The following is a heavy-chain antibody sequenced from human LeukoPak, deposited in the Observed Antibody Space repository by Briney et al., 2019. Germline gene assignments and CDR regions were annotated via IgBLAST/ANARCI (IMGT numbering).Heavy chain of an antibody. V-gene: IGHV3-23*01. CDR1: GFTFSSYA. Sequence: PGGSLRLSCAASGFTFSSYAMSWVRQAPGKGLEWVSGISGSGGSTYYADSVKGRFTISRDNSKNTLYLLMNSLIPEDTAVYYCAREVVSSPSYFDSWGQGTLVTVSS. D-gene: IGHD2-15*01. CDR3: AREVVSSPSYFDS. CDR2: ISGSGGST. J-gene: IGHJ4*02.